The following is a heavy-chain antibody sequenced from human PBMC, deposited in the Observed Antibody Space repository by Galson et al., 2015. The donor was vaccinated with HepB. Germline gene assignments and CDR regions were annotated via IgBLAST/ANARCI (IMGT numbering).Heavy chain of an antibody. V-gene: IGHV2-5*02. CDR1: GISFSPNGVG. CDR2: IYGDEDK. CDR3: AHTPGDSSAYNNWFDT. Sequence: PALVKPTQTLTLTCTFSGISFSPNGVGVGWFRQPPGKALEWLAVIYGDEDKRYSPSLQTRLTISKDTSKDQGVLILADMNPVDTGTYYCAHTPGDSSAYNNWFDTWGQDTPVTVSS. D-gene: IGHD3-22*01. J-gene: IGHJ5*02.